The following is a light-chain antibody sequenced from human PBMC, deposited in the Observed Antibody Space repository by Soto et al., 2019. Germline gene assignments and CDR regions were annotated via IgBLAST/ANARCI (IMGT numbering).Light chain of an antibody. CDR2: DAS. J-gene: IGKJ3*01. V-gene: IGKV3-11*01. CDR3: QQRSNWPPFT. Sequence: EIVLTQSPGTLSLSPWERATLSCRASQSVSSYLAWYQQKPGQAPRLLIYDASNRATGIPARFSGSGSGTDFTLTISSLEPEDFAVYYCQQRSNWPPFTFGPGTKVDIK. CDR1: QSVSSY.